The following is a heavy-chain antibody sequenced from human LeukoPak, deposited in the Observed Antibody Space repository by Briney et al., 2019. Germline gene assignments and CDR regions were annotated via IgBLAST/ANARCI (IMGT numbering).Heavy chain of an antibody. J-gene: IGHJ5*02. Sequence: PGRSLRLSCAASGFTFSSYGMHWVRQAPGKGLEWVAVISYDGSNKYYADSVKGRFTISRDNSKNTLYLQMNSLRAEDTAVYYCAKDWGTTGSDPWGQGTLVTVPS. CDR1: GFTFSSYG. V-gene: IGHV3-30*18. CDR2: ISYDGSNK. CDR3: AKDWGTTGSDP. D-gene: IGHD1-1*01.